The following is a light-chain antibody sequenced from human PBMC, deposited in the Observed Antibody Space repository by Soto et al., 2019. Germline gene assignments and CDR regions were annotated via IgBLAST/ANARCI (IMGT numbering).Light chain of an antibody. CDR1: QSLSDN. V-gene: IGKV3-20*01. Sequence: MVMTQSPDILAVSPGETVTLSCRASQSLSDNLAWYQQKPGQAPRLLIFRASSRASGVPDRFSGSGSGTDFTLTISRLESEDFAVYYCQQYGSSRTFGQGTKVDIK. CDR3: QQYGSSRT. J-gene: IGKJ1*01. CDR2: RAS.